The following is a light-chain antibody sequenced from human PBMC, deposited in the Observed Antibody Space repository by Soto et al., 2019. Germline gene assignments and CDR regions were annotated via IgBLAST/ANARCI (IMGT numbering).Light chain of an antibody. CDR3: QQYGSSPIT. Sequence: EILLMQSPASLSLSPGERATLSCGANQIISSSYLAWYQQKPRLAPRLLISDASTRATGVPDRFSGSGSGTDFTLTIRSLEPEEFAVYYCQQYGSSPITFGQGKRLENK. V-gene: IGKV3D-20*01. CDR2: DAS. J-gene: IGKJ5*01. CDR1: QIISSSY.